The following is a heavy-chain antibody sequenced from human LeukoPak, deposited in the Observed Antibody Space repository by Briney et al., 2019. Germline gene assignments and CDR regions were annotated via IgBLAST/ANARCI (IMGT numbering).Heavy chain of an antibody. Sequence: GESLMISCKGSGYSFTCYWICWVRQMPGEGLEWVGIIYPGDSDTRYSPSFQGQVTISADKSISTAYLQWSSLKASDTAMYYCASGRGYSYGPGWCDPCGQGTLVTVSS. D-gene: IGHD5-18*01. CDR2: IYPGDSDT. CDR1: GYSFTCYW. J-gene: IGHJ5*02. CDR3: ASGRGYSYGPGWCDP. V-gene: IGHV5-51*01.